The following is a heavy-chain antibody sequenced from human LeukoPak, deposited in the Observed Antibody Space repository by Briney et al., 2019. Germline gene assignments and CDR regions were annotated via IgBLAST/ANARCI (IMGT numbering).Heavy chain of an antibody. Sequence: PGGSLRLSCAASGFTFSSYTMNWVRQAPGKGLEWVSSISGSGGTTYSADSVKGRFTISRDNSKDTLYLQMNSLRAEDTAVYYCAKSPSSTWVNWFDPWGQGTLVTVSS. CDR3: AKSPSSTWVNWFDP. CDR2: ISGSGGTT. J-gene: IGHJ5*02. V-gene: IGHV3-23*01. D-gene: IGHD6-13*01. CDR1: GFTFSSYT.